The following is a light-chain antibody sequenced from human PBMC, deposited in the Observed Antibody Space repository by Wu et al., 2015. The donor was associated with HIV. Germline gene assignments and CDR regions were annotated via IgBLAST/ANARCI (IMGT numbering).Light chain of an antibody. J-gene: IGKJ1*01. CDR3: QQYGRSPLWT. Sequence: EIVLMQSPGTLSLSPGERVTLSCRASQSVSSSYLAWYQQKSGQAPRLLIYGASSRATGIPDRFSGSGSGTDFTLTIGRLEPEDFAVYYCQQYGRSPLWTFGQGTKVETK. V-gene: IGKV3-20*01. CDR1: QSVSSSY. CDR2: GAS.